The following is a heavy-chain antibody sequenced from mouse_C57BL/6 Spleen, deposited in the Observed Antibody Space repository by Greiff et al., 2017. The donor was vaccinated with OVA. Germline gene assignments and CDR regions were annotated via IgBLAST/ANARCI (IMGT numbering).Heavy chain of an antibody. CDR3: ARWLRGKAMDY. CDR1: GFSLTSYG. CDR2: IWGDGST. Sequence: VKLVESGPGLVAPSQSLSITCTVSGFSLTSYGVSWVRQPPGKGLEWLGVIWGDGSTNYHSALISRLSISKDNSKSQVFLKLNSLQSDDTATYYCARWLRGKAMDYWGQGTSVTVSS. D-gene: IGHD2-2*01. J-gene: IGHJ4*01. V-gene: IGHV2-3*01.